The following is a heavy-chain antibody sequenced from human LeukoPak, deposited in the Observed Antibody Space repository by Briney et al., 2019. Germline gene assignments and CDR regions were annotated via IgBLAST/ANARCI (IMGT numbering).Heavy chain of an antibody. Sequence: LGGSLRLSCAASGFTFSSYAMSWVRQAPGKGLEWVSAISGSGGSTYYADSVKGRFTISRDNSKNTLYLQMNSLRAEDTAVYYCAKEGFKGYCSSTSCYEGYFDYWGQGTLVTVSS. J-gene: IGHJ4*02. CDR2: ISGSGGST. V-gene: IGHV3-23*01. D-gene: IGHD2-2*01. CDR3: AKEGFKGYCSSTSCYEGYFDY. CDR1: GFTFSSYA.